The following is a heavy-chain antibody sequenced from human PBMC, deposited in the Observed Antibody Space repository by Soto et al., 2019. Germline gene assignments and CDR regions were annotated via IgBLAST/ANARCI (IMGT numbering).Heavy chain of an antibody. Sequence: SYLSGCGGPNPGRSLEWMGWISAYNGNTNYAQKLQGRVTMTTDTSTSTAYMELRSLRSDDTAVYYCARDYSYYDSSEHGEGDAVDIRGHATM. CDR2: ISAYNGNT. V-gene: IGHV1-18*04. CDR1: SYL. D-gene: IGHD3-22*01. CDR3: ARDYSYYDSSEHGEGDAVDI. J-gene: IGHJ3*02.